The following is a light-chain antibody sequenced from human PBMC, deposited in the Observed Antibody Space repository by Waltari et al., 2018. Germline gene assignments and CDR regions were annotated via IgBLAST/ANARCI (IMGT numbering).Light chain of an antibody. Sequence: EIVLTQSPGTVSLSPGERVTLSCRACQYITVSWITWYHQKPGQAPRLLIYAASSRVPGVPDRFSGSGSGTDFTLTISRLVPEDSAVYYCQQYDGSVVTFGGGTKVEIK. CDR3: QQYDGSVVT. CDR2: AAS. V-gene: IGKV3-20*01. CDR1: QYITVSW. J-gene: IGKJ4*01.